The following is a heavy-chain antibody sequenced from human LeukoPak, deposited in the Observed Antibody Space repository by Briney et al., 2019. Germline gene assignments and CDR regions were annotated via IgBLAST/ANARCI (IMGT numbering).Heavy chain of an antibody. CDR3: ARGRVYCSSTSCYSYYFDY. J-gene: IGHJ4*02. CDR1: GGSISSGSYY. Sequence: SETLSLTCTVSGGSISSGSYYWSWIRQPAGKGLEWIGRIYTSGSTNYNPSLKSRVTISVDTSKNQFSLKLSSVTAADTAVYYCARGRVYCSSTSCYSYYFDYWGQGTLVTVSS. V-gene: IGHV4-61*02. CDR2: IYTSGST. D-gene: IGHD2-2*02.